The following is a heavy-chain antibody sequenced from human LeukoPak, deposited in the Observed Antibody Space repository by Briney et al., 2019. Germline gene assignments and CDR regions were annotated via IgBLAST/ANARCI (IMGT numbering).Heavy chain of an antibody. V-gene: IGHV5-10-1*01. J-gene: IGHJ4*02. CDR3: ARRVGSGWYFDY. CDR2: IDPSDSYT. Sequence: GEFLKISCKGSGYSFTSYWISWVRQMPGKGLEWMGRIDPSDSYTNYSPSFQGHVTISADKSISTAYLQWSSLKASDAAMYYCARRVGSGWYFDYWGQGTLVTVSS. CDR1: GYSFTSYW. D-gene: IGHD6-19*01.